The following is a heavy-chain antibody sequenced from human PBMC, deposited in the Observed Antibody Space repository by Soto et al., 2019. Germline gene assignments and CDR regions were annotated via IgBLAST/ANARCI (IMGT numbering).Heavy chain of an antibody. Sequence: SETLSLTCSVSDGSVSSGIYYWSWIRQPPGKGLEWIGYIYYSGSTNYNPSLKSRVTISVDTSKNQFSLKLSSVTAADTAVYYCARGGPSGSYSYWGQGTLVTVSS. CDR3: ARGGPSGSYSY. CDR2: IYYSGST. J-gene: IGHJ4*02. V-gene: IGHV4-61*01. CDR1: DGSVSSGIYY. D-gene: IGHD1-26*01.